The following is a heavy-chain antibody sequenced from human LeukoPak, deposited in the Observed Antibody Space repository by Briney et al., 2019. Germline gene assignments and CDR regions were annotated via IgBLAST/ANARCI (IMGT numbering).Heavy chain of an antibody. V-gene: IGHV3-7*01. CDR1: GFTFSSYW. CDR2: IKQDGSDK. Sequence: GGSLRLSCAASGFTFSSYWMSWVRQAPGKGLEWVAIIKQDGSDKYYVDSVKGRFTISRDNAKNTLNLQMNSLRAEDTAVYYCARDLGQYYDTSDNWFDPWGQGTLVTVSS. CDR3: ARDLGQYYDTSDNWFDP. J-gene: IGHJ5*02. D-gene: IGHD3-22*01.